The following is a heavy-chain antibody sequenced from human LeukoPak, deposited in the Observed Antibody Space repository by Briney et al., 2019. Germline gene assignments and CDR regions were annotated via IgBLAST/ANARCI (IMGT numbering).Heavy chain of an antibody. CDR1: GGSIGSYY. V-gene: IGHV4-4*07. CDR2: IYTSGST. J-gene: IGHJ6*03. D-gene: IGHD3-10*01. CDR3: ARDSPYYYGSGRYMDV. Sequence: SETLSLTCTVSGGSIGSYYWSWIRQPAGKGLEWIGRIYTSGSTNYNPSLKSRVTMSVDTSKNQFSLKLSSVTAADTAVYYCARDSPYYYGSGRYMDVWGKGTTVTISS.